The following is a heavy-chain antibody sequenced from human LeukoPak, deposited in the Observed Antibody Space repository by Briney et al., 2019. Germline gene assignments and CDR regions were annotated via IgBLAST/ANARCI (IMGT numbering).Heavy chain of an antibody. V-gene: IGHV3-53*01. CDR1: GFTFSSYS. J-gene: IGHJ4*02. CDR2: IYSGGST. Sequence: GGSLRLSCVASGFTFSSYSMNWVRQAPGKGLEWVSVIYSGGSTYYADSVKGRFTISRDNSKNTLYLQMNSLRAEDTAMYYCAKGGIRFYYDNSGYYFDYWGQGTLVTVSS. D-gene: IGHD3-22*01. CDR3: AKGGIRFYYDNSGYYFDY.